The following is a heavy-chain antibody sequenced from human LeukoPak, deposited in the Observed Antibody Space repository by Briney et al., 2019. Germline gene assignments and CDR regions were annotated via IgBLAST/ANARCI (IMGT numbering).Heavy chain of an antibody. Sequence: QAGGSLRLSCSASGFTFNSYVMHWVRQAPGKGLEYVSAISSNGGSTYYADSVKGRFTNSRDNSKNTVYLEMNSLRGEDTAVYYCARDPEHYGSGSYLDYWGQGSLVTVSS. CDR2: ISSNGGST. J-gene: IGHJ4*02. CDR1: GFTFNSYV. V-gene: IGHV3-64*04. CDR3: ARDPEHYGSGSYLDY. D-gene: IGHD3-10*01.